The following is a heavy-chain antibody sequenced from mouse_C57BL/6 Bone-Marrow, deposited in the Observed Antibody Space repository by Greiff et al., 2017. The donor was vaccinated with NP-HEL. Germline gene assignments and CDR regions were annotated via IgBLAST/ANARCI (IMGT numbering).Heavy chain of an antibody. V-gene: IGHV2-2*01. CDR2: IWSGGST. CDR3: AREKISGYLFAY. Sequence: VQLQQSGPGLVQPSQSLSITCTVSGFSLTSYGVHWVRQSPGKGLEWLGVIWSGGSTDYNAAFISRLSLSKDNSKSQVFFKMNSLQADDTAIYYCAREKISGYLFAYWGQGTLVTVSA. J-gene: IGHJ3*01. CDR1: GFSLTSYG. D-gene: IGHD3-2*02.